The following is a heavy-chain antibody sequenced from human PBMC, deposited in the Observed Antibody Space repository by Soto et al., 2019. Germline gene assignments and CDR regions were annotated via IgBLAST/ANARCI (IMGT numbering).Heavy chain of an antibody. D-gene: IGHD3-16*01. V-gene: IGHV1-69*01. Sequence: QVQLVQSGAEVKQPGSSVKVSCKTSGGAFSGSVISWVRHVPGQGLDWMGAIIPIYGSANYAQNLQGRIMITADESTSASYLELRRLRSEDTAVYYCARGTIGARGSYYCYGMDGWGPGTRVTVSS. CDR2: IIPIYGSA. CDR1: GGAFSGSV. CDR3: ARGTIGARGSYYCYGMDG. J-gene: IGHJ6*01.